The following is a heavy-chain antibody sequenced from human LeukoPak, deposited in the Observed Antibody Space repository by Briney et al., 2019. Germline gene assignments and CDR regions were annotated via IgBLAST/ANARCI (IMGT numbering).Heavy chain of an antibody. CDR2: LYPGDSDT. CDR1: GYSFTTYW. V-gene: IGHV5-51*01. D-gene: IGHD2-15*01. CDR3: ARRQGCSSSSCPPDS. J-gene: IGHJ4*02. Sequence: GESLKISCRGSGYSFTTYWIGWVRQLPGKGLEWMGILYPGDSDTRYSPSFQGQVTMSADKSINTAYLQWSSLKASDTAMYYCARRQGCSSSSCPPDSWGQGTLVTVSS.